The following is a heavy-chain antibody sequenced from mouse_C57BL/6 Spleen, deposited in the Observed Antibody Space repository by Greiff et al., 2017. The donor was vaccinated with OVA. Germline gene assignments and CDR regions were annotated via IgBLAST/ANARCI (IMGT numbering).Heavy chain of an antibody. J-gene: IGHJ2*01. CDR2: IYPGSGNT. D-gene: IGHD2-4*01. CDR1: GYTFTDYY. Sequence: QVQLQQSGAELVRPGASVKLSCKASGYTFTDYYINWVKQRPGQGLEWIARIYPGSGNTYYNEKFKGKATLTAEKSSSTAYMQLSSLTSEDSAVYFCARSDDYDDYWGQGTTLTVSS. CDR3: ARSDDYDDY. V-gene: IGHV1-76*01.